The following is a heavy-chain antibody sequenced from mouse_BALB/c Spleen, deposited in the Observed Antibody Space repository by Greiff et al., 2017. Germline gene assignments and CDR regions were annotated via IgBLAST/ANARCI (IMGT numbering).Heavy chain of an antibody. CDR2: ISSGGSYT. D-gene: IGHD2-3*01. CDR1: GFTFSSYG. J-gene: IGHJ1*01. CDR3: ARFYDGYSYWYFDV. V-gene: IGHV5-6*02. Sequence: DVKLVESGGDLVKPGGSLKLSCAASGFTFSSYGMSWVRQTPDKRLEWVATISSGGSYTYYPDSVKGRFTISRDNAKNTLYLQMSSLKSEDTAMYYCARFYDGYSYWYFDVWGAGTTVTVSS.